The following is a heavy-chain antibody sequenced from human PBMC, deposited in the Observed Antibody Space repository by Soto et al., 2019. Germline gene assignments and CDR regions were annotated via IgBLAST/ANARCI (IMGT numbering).Heavy chain of an antibody. CDR2: INHSGST. J-gene: IGHJ6*02. D-gene: IGHD3-3*01. CDR1: GGSFSGYY. Sequence: SETLSLTCAVYGGSFSGYYWSWIRQPPGTGLEWIGEINHSGSTNYNPYLKRQVTISVDTSKNQFSLKLSSVTAADTAVYYCARNWSYYDFWSGYYFGGGMDVWGHGTTVTVSS. V-gene: IGHV4-34*01. CDR3: ARNWSYYDFWSGYYFGGGMDV.